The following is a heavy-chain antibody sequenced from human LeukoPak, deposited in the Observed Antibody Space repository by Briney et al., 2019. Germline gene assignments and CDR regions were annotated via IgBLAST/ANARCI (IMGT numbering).Heavy chain of an antibody. V-gene: IGHV4-59*01. D-gene: IGHD2-15*01. Sequence: SETLSLTCTVSGDSMHDYYWTWIRPPPGKGLEWIGYVHYSGSNNYNPSLKSPVTISLDTSKNQFPLKLSSVTAWDTAVYYCARGRYCSGGVCYAGRFDPWGQGTLVIVSS. CDR3: ARGRYCSGGVCYAGRFDP. CDR1: GDSMHDYY. CDR2: VHYSGSN. J-gene: IGHJ5*02.